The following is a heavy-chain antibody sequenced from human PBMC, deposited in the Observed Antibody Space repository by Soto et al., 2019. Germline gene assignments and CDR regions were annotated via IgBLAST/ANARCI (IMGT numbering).Heavy chain of an antibody. J-gene: IGHJ6*03. D-gene: IGHD5-12*01. CDR3: AKGSGYAYDDYYYMDV. CDR1: GFTFSSYA. CDR2: ISGSGGST. V-gene: IGHV3-23*01. Sequence: GGSLRLSCAASGFTFSSYAMSWVRQAPGKGLEWVSAISGSGGSTYYADSVKGRFTISRDNSKNTLYLQMNSLRAEDTAVYYWAKGSGYAYDDYYYMDVWGKGTTVTVSS.